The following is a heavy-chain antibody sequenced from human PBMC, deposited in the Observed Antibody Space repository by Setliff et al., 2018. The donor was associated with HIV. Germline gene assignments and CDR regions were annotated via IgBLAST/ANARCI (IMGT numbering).Heavy chain of an antibody. J-gene: IGHJ4*02. CDR2: VSGSSTPFT. CDR1: GFTFSDYY. V-gene: IGHV3-11*03. CDR3: ARTSAGGQENDY. Sequence: PGGSLRLSCAASGFTFSDYYMSWMRQAPGKGLEWVSYVSGSSTPFTNYADSVKGRFTISRDNAKNSLYLQLNSLRVDDTALYYCARTSAGGQENDYWGQGTLVTVSS. D-gene: IGHD3-10*01.